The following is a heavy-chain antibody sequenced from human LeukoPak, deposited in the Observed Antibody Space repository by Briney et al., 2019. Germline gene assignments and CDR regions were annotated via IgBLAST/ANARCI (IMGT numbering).Heavy chain of an antibody. CDR1: GFTFSSYS. CDR3: AVHPHGQQLALGYFDY. J-gene: IGHJ4*02. Sequence: GGSLRLSCAASGFTFSSYSMNWVRQAPGKGLEWVAVISYDGSNKYYADSVKGRFTISRDNSKNTLYLQMNSLRAEDTAVYYCAVHPHGQQLALGYFDYWGQGTLVTVSS. CDR2: ISYDGSNK. V-gene: IGHV3-30*03. D-gene: IGHD6-13*01.